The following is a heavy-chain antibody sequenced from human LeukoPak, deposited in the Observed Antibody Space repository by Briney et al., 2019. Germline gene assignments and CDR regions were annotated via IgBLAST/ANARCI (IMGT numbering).Heavy chain of an antibody. CDR1: GGSISSYY. CDR2: IYYSGST. Sequence: SETLSLTCTVSGGSISSYYWSWIRQPPGKGLEWIGYIYYSGSTNYNPSLKSRVTISVDTSKNRFSLKLSSVAAADTAVYYCARSPMVRGAYYYYGMDVWGQGTTVTVSS. J-gene: IGHJ6*02. D-gene: IGHD3-10*01. CDR3: ARSPMVRGAYYYYGMDV. V-gene: IGHV4-59*08.